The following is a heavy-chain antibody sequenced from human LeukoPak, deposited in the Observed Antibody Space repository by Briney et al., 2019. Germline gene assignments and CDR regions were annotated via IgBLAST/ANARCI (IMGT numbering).Heavy chain of an antibody. CDR1: GGSFSGYY. V-gene: IGHV4-34*01. CDR2: INHGGST. J-gene: IGHJ4*02. CDR3: ARILDSAWGELGY. Sequence: PSETLSLTCAVYGGSFSGYYCSWIRQTPGKGLEWIGEINHGGSTSYNPSLKSRLTISVGSANNHFSLRVTSVTAADTAVYYCARILDSAWGELGYWGQGTLVTVSS. D-gene: IGHD6-19*01.